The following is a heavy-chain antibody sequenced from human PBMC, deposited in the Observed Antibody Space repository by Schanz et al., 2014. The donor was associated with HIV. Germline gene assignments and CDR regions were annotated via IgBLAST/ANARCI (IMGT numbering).Heavy chain of an antibody. CDR3: ARRDYGDYYYYYGMDA. V-gene: IGHV3-33*01. J-gene: IGHJ6*02. CDR2: IWHDGSKK. Sequence: VQLLESGGGLVQRGGSLRLSCAASGFTFSSDGMHWVRQAPGKGLEWVAVIWHDGSKKFYVDSVKGRFTISRDNSKSTLYLQMNSLRAEDTAVYYCARRDYGDYYYYYGMDAWGQGTLVTVS. CDR1: GFTFSSDG. D-gene: IGHD4-17*01.